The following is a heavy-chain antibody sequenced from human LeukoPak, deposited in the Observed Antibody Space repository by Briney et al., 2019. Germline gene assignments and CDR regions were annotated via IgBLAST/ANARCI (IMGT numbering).Heavy chain of an antibody. V-gene: IGHV3-21*04. Sequence: GGSLRLSCAASGFSFSIYGMNWVRQAPGKGLEWVSFISSNSRYRYDANSVKGRFTISRDNTKNSLYLQMNNLRAEDTAVYYCARPSKEITMVRGGELYFDYWGQGTLVTVSS. CDR3: ARPSKEITMVRGGELYFDY. D-gene: IGHD3-10*01. CDR2: ISSNSRYR. CDR1: GFSFSIYG. J-gene: IGHJ4*02.